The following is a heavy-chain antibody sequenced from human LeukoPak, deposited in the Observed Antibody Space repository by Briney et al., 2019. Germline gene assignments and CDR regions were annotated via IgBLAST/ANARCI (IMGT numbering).Heavy chain of an antibody. CDR2: IYPRGST. V-gene: IGHV4-30-2*01. CDR1: GGSISSGSYS. D-gene: IGHD7-27*01. CDR3: ARFSPRAMGNYLDF. Sequence: SETLSLTCAVSGGSISSGSYSWSWIRQPPGKGLGWIGYIYPRGSTYYNPSLKSRVILSLDKSANQFSLNLNSVTAADTAVYYCARFSPRAMGNYLDFWGQGTLVTVSS. J-gene: IGHJ4*02.